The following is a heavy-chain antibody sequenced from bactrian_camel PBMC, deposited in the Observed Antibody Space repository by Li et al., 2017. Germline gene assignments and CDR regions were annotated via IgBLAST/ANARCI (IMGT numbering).Heavy chain of an antibody. J-gene: IGHJ6*01. CDR1: GFCFSSHA. V-gene: IGHV3S35*01. Sequence: DVQLVESGGGLVQPGGRLTLSCAASGFCFSSHAMSWFRQAPGKNLEWVSTIDGVLSRGTQDTFYSDSVKGRFNISRDNAKSSVYLQMDSLKPEDSGTYYCAADSPRWCRIRQILEFGIRGQGTQVTVS. D-gene: IGHD6*01. CDR3: AADSPRWCRIRQILEFGI. CDR2: IDGVLSRGTQDT.